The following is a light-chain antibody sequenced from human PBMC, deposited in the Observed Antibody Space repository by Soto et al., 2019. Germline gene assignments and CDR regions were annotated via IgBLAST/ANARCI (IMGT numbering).Light chain of an antibody. CDR2: DND. CDR3: GTWDSSLSTGV. V-gene: IGLV1-51*01. CDR1: SSNIGKNF. Sequence: QSVLTQPPSVSAAPGQKVTISCSGSSSNIGKNFVSWYQQVPGTAPRLLIYDNDVRPSGIPVRFSGSKSGTSATLGITGLQTGDEADYYCGTWDSSLSTGVFGGGTKLTVL. J-gene: IGLJ2*01.